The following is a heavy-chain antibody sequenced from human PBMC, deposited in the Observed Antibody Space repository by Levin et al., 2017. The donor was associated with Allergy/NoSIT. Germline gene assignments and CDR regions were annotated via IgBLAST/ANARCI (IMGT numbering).Heavy chain of an antibody. Sequence: GGSLRLSCAASGFPFSSYWVHWVRQAPGKGLVWVSRINSDGSTTNYADSVKGRFTISRDNAKNTLYLQMNSLRVEDTAVYFCARDLEEPNYYNYDMDVWGKRTTVTVSS. V-gene: IGHV3-74*01. CDR2: INSDGSTT. J-gene: IGHJ6*03. CDR1: GFPFSSYW. CDR3: ARDLEEPNYYNYDMDV. D-gene: IGHD1-14*01.